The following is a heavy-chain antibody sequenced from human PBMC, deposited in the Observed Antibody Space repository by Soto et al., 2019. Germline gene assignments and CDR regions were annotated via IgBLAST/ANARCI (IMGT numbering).Heavy chain of an antibody. Sequence: SETLSLTCTVSGGSISSGGYYWSWIRQHPGKGLEWIGYIYYSGSTYYNPSLKSRVTISVDTSKNQFSLKLSSVTAADTAVYYCARYNWNNGRTPRNFDYWGQGTLVTVSS. CDR1: GGSISSGGYY. CDR3: ARYNWNNGRTPRNFDY. D-gene: IGHD1-20*01. CDR2: IYYSGST. V-gene: IGHV4-31*03. J-gene: IGHJ4*02.